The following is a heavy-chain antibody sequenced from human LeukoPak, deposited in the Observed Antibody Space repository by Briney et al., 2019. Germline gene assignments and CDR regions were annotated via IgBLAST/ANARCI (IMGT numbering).Heavy chain of an antibody. V-gene: IGHV1-46*01. CDR3: ARDTRMILTGYQYYFDY. CDR2: INPSGGST. Sequence: GASVKVSCKASGYTFTNYYLHWVRQAPGQGLEWMGIINPSGGSTSYAQQFQGRVTMTRDTSTRTVYMELSSLRSEDTAVYYCARDTRMILTGYQYYFDYWGQGTLVTVSS. CDR1: GYTFTNYY. D-gene: IGHD3-9*01. J-gene: IGHJ4*02.